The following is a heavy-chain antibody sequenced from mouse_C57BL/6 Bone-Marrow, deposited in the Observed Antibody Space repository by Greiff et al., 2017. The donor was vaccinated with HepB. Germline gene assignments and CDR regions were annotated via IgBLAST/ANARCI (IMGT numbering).Heavy chain of an antibody. CDR3: ARNDWDWYFDV. CDR2: ISNLAYSI. V-gene: IGHV5-15*01. J-gene: IGHJ1*03. CDR1: GFTFCDYG. Sequence: EVMLVESGGGLVQPGGSLKLSCAASGFTFCDYGMAWVRQAPRKGPEWVAFISNLAYSIYYADTVTGRFTISRENAKNTLYLEMSSLRSEDTAMYYCARNDWDWYFDVWGTGTTVTVSS. D-gene: IGHD4-1*01.